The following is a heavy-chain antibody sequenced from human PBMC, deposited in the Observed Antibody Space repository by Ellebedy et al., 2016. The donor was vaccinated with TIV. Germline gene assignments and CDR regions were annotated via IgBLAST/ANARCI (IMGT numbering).Heavy chain of an antibody. Sequence: GESLKISCAASGFTFSNYAMHWVRQAPGKGLDWMTFILFDGSDQHYADSVKGRFTISRDNSKNTLYLQMSSLTVEDTDVYYCAKDQGYRVSYFGFVDSWGQGALVTVSS. CDR2: ILFDGSDQ. CDR1: GFTFSNYA. V-gene: IGHV3-30*04. J-gene: IGHJ4*02. CDR3: AKDQGYRVSYFGFVDS. D-gene: IGHD1-26*01.